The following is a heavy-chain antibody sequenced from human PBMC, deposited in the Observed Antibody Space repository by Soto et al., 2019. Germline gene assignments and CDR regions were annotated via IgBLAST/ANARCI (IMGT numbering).Heavy chain of an antibody. CDR1: GGSISSGGYY. CDR2: IYYSGST. J-gene: IGHJ6*02. CDR3: ARDRDIVLVPPRQSYGMDV. D-gene: IGHD2-2*01. Sequence: QVQLQESGPGLVKPSQTLSLTCTVSGGSISSGGYYWSWIRQHPGKGLEWIGYIYYSGSTYYNPSLKRRVTISVDTSKNQFSLKLSSVTAADTAVYYCARDRDIVLVPPRQSYGMDVWGQGTTVTVSS. V-gene: IGHV4-31*03.